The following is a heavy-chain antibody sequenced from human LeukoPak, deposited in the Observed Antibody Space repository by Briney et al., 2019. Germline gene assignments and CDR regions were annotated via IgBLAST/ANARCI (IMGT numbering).Heavy chain of an antibody. D-gene: IGHD4-17*01. Sequence: SETLSLTCTVSGGSISTYYWSWIRQPPGKGLEWIGYIYYSGSTKYNPSLKSRVTISVDTSKNQFSLKLSSVTAADTAVYYCARGGTTVTPGLLWFDPWGQGTLVTVSS. V-gene: IGHV4-59*01. J-gene: IGHJ5*02. CDR3: ARGGTTVTPGLLWFDP. CDR2: IYYSGST. CDR1: GGSISTYY.